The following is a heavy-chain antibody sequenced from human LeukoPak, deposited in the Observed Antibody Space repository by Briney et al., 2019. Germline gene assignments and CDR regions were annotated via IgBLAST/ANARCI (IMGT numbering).Heavy chain of an antibody. D-gene: IGHD3-22*01. CDR1: GFNFSSYE. CDR2: ISSSGSTI. CDR3: ARMHITMIVVVGDAFDI. V-gene: IGHV3-48*03. J-gene: IGHJ3*02. Sequence: GGSLRLSCAASGFNFSSYEMNWVRQAPGKGLEWVSYISSSGSTIYYADSVKGRFTISRDNAKNSLYLQMNSLRAEDTAVYYCARMHITMIVVVGDAFDIWGQGTMVTVSS.